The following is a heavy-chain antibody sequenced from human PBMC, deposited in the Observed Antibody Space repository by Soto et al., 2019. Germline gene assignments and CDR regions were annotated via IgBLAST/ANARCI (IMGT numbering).Heavy chain of an antibody. Sequence: QVQLVESGGGVVQPGRSLRLSCAASGFTFSSYAMHWVRQAPGKGLEWVAVITYDASNKYYADSVKGRITISRDNFKNTLSLQMNSLRAEDTAVYYCARDNYQALLTFDYWGQGTLVTVSS. CDR2: ITYDASNK. J-gene: IGHJ4*02. D-gene: IGHD4-4*01. CDR1: GFTFSSYA. V-gene: IGHV3-30-3*01. CDR3: ARDNYQALLTFDY.